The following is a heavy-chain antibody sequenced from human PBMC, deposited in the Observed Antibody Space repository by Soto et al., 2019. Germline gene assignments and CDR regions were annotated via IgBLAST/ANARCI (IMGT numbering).Heavy chain of an antibody. D-gene: IGHD1-26*01. V-gene: IGHV3-48*03. CDR1: GFTFSSYE. Sequence: EVQLVESGGGLVQPGGSLRLSCAASGFTFSSYEMNWVRQAPGKGLEWVSYISSSGSTIYYADSVKGRFTISRDNAKNSLYLQMNSLRAEDKAVYYCARDATWELRLAGWGQGTLVTVSS. CDR3: ARDATWELRLAG. CDR2: ISSSGSTI. J-gene: IGHJ4*02.